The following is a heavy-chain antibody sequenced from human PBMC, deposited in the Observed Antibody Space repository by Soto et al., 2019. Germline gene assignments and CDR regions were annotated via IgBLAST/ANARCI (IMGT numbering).Heavy chain of an antibody. Sequence: PGGSLRLSCAATGFTFSSYGMHWVRQAPGKGLEWVAVISYDGSNKYYAGSVKGRFTISRDNSKNTLYLQMNSLRAEDTAVYYCAKTTYGSGSYYEYYYYYGMDVWRQRTTVTVSS. D-gene: IGHD3-10*01. V-gene: IGHV3-30*18. CDR2: ISYDGSNK. J-gene: IGHJ6*02. CDR1: GFTFSSYG. CDR3: AKTTYGSGSYYEYYYYYGMDV.